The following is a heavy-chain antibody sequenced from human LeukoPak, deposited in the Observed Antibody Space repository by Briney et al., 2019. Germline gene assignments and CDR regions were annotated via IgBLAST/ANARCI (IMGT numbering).Heavy chain of an antibody. CDR3: ARFRDNNDY. CDR2: ISGSGGST. Sequence: GGSLRLSCAGSGFTLSNSWMGWVRQAPGKGLEWVSAISGSGGSTHYADSVKGRFTISRDNSKNTLYLQMNSLRAEDTAVYYCARFRDNNDYWGQGTLVTVSS. J-gene: IGHJ4*02. V-gene: IGHV3-23*01. CDR1: GFTLSNSW. D-gene: IGHD2-21*02.